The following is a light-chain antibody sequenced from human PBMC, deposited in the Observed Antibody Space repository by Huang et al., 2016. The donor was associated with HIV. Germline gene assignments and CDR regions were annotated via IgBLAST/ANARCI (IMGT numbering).Light chain of an antibody. CDR2: AAS. CDR3: QKYDSVPRT. CDR1: QDINNY. V-gene: IGKV1-27*01. Sequence: GDRVTISCRASQDINNYLAWYQQKAGQVPKLLIYAASSLQSGVPSRFSGSGSGTDFTLNITSLQPEDVAIYYCQKYDSVPRTFGRGTKVDIK. J-gene: IGKJ1*01.